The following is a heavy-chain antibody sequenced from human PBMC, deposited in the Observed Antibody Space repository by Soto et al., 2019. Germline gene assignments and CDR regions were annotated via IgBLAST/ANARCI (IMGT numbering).Heavy chain of an antibody. D-gene: IGHD6-19*01. CDR2: IYPSDSDT. CDR3: ARPFDSSGLYAH. Sequence: ESLKISCKGSGYSFTSYWIGWVRQMPGKGLELMGIIYPSDSDTRYSPSFQGQVTISADKSISAAYLQWSSLKASDTAMYYCARPFDSSGLYAHRGQGTLVTGS. V-gene: IGHV5-51*01. J-gene: IGHJ4*02. CDR1: GYSFTSYW.